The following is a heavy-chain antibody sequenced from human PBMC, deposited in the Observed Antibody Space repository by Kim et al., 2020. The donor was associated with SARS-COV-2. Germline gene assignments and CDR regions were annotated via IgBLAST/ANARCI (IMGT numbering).Heavy chain of an antibody. CDR2: IKQDGSQK. CDR1: GFTFGSYW. V-gene: IGHV3-7*03. D-gene: IGHD3-9*01. CDR3: ARTLTGTTESFEY. Sequence: GGSLRLSCAASGFTFGSYWMPWVRQAPGKGLEWVANIKQDGSQKYYVDSVKGRFTISRDDAKNSLYLQMNSLRAEDTAVYYCARTLTGTTESFEYWGQGTLVTVSS. J-gene: IGHJ1*01.